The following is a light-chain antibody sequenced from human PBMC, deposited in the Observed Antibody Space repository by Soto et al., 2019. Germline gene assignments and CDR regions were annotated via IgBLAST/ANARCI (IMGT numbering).Light chain of an antibody. CDR2: DAS. J-gene: IGKJ4*01. CDR3: QQFSSYPLT. CDR1: QTVRNNY. V-gene: IGKV3-20*01. Sequence: EFVLTQSPGTLSFSPGERSTLSCRPSQTVRNNYLAWYQQKPGQAPRLLIYDASSRATGIPDRFSGGGSGTDFTLTISRLEPEDFAVYYCQQFSSYPLTFGGGTKVDIK.